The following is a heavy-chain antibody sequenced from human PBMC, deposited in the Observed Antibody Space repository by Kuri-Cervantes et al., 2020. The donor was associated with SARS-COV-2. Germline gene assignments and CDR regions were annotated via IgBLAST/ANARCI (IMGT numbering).Heavy chain of an antibody. CDR1: GGSISSGSYY. Sequence: SETLSLTCTVSGGSISSGSYYWSWIRQPAGKGLEWIGRIYTSGSTNYNPSLKSRVTISVDTSKNQFSLKLSSVTAADTAVHYCARDPLYYDFWSGYYRGWGGMDVWGQGTTVTVSS. CDR3: ARDPLYYDFWSGYYRGWGGMDV. CDR2: IYTSGST. V-gene: IGHV4-61*02. J-gene: IGHJ6*02. D-gene: IGHD3-3*01.